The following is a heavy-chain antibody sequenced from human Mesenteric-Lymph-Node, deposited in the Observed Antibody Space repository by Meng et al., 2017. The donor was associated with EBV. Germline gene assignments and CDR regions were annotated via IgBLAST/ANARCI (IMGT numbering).Heavy chain of an antibody. D-gene: IGHD3-16*02. V-gene: IGHV1-3*01. J-gene: IGHJ5*02. CDR2: INAGNDDT. CDR1: GYTFTNYV. CDR3: ARDLRRLGELSLDL. Sequence: QDHVVQAGAEVKKPGASVKVSCKASGYTFTNYVIHWVRQAPGQRLEWMGRINAGNDDTRYSQKFQGRLTITRDTSAKTAYMELSSLRSEDTAVYYCARDLRRLGELSLDLWGQGTLVTSPQ.